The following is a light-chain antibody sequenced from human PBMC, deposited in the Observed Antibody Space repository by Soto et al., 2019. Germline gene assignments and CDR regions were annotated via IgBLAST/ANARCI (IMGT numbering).Light chain of an antibody. CDR3: HQYYSIPRT. J-gene: IGKJ1*01. V-gene: IGKV4-1*01. Sequence: DIVMTQSPDSLAVSLGERATINCKSSQSVLYSSTNKNYLVWYQQKPGQPPKLLIYWASTRESGVPDRFNGSGSGTDFTLTISSLQAEDVAVYYCHQYYSIPRTFGQGTKVEIK. CDR1: QSVLYSSTNKNY. CDR2: WAS.